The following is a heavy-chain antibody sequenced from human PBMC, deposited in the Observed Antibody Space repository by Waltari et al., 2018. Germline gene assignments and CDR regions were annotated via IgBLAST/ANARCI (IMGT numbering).Heavy chain of an antibody. V-gene: IGHV4-34*01. D-gene: IGHD3-3*01. CDR1: GGSFSGYY. Sequence: QVQLQESGPGLVKPSETLSLTCAVYGGSFSGYYWSWIRQPPGKGLEWIGEINHSGSTNYNPSLKSRVTISVDTSKNQFSLKLSSVTAADTAVYYCARAGGDFWSGLKYWGQGTLVTVSS. J-gene: IGHJ4*02. CDR2: INHSGST. CDR3: ARAGGDFWSGLKY.